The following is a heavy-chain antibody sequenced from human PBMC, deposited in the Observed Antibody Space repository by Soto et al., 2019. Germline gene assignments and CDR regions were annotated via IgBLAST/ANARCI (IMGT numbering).Heavy chain of an antibody. CDR1: GFIFSTYS. Sequence: EVQLVESGGGLVQPGGSLRLSCAASGFIFSTYSMNWVRQAPGKGLEWISFINSGSTSIYYADSVRGRFTISRDNAANSLFLQMNSLRDKDTAVYYCARLYSTSTVSRWFDPWGQGTLVTVSS. D-gene: IGHD6-13*01. J-gene: IGHJ5*02. CDR2: INSGSTSI. CDR3: ARLYSTSTVSRWFDP. V-gene: IGHV3-48*02.